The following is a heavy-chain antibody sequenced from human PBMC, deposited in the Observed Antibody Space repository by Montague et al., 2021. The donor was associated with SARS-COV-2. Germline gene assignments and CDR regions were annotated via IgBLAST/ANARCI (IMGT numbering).Heavy chain of an antibody. CDR2: IYYSGST. V-gene: IGHV4-39*07. CDR1: GGAISSSSYY. CDR3: ARDTRITMLVVVNRYGMDV. D-gene: IGHD3-22*01. Sequence: ESLSLTCTVSGGAISSSSYYWGWIRQPPGKGLEWIGSIYYSGSTYYNPSLKSRVTISVDTSKNQFSLKLSSVTAADTAVYYCARDTRITMLVVVNRYGMDVWGQGTTVTVSS. J-gene: IGHJ6*02.